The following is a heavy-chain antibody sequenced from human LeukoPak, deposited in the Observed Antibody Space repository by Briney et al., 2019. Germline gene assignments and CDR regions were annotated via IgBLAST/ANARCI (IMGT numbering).Heavy chain of an antibody. Sequence: SETLSLTCTVSDGSISSYYWNWIRQPPGKGLEWIGYIHYNEGTKYNPSLKSRVTISVDTSKNQISLNLNSVTAADTAVYYCAREHYSYGFAYWGQGTLVTVSS. CDR3: AREHYSYGFAY. J-gene: IGHJ4*02. CDR1: DGSISSYY. D-gene: IGHD5-18*01. CDR2: IHYNEGT. V-gene: IGHV4-59*01.